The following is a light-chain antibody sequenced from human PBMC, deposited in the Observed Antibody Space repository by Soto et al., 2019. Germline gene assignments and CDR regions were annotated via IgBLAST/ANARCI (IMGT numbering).Light chain of an antibody. V-gene: IGLV2-14*03. J-gene: IGLJ1*01. Sequence: QSVLTQPASVSGSPGQSITISCTGISSDVGGYNYVSWYQHHPGKAPKLMIYDVSNRPSGVSNRFSGSKSGNTASLTISGLQAEDEADYYCSSYTRSSTVFGTGTKLTVL. CDR2: DVS. CDR1: SSDVGGYNY. CDR3: SSYTRSSTV.